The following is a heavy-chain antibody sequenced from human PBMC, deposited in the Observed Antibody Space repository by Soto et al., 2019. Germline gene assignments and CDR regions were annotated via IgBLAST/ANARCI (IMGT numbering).Heavy chain of an antibody. CDR3: AREMVRGHCYYGMDV. J-gene: IGHJ6*02. V-gene: IGHV4-59*01. CDR2: IYYSGST. D-gene: IGHD3-10*01. Sequence: QVQLQESGPGLVKPSETLSLTCTVSGGSISSYYWSWIRQPPGKGLEWIGYIYYSGSTNYNPSLKSGVTISVDTSKNQCSLKLSSVTAADTAVYYCAREMVRGHCYYGMDVWGQGTTVTVSS. CDR1: GGSISSYY.